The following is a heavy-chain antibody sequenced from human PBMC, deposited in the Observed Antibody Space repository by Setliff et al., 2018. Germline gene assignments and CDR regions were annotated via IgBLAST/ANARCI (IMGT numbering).Heavy chain of an antibody. D-gene: IGHD2-2*01. V-gene: IGHV1-18*01. J-gene: IGHJ4*02. Sequence: ASVKVSCKASGYTFSDYGISWVRLAPGQGLEWMGWISPYTGKTFYAPQFQDRVIMTTDTSTTTAYMEVKSLTSDDTAVYYCARLVRYCTRTSCQRTPGAEYWGQGTLVTVSS. CDR3: ARLVRYCTRTSCQRTPGAEY. CDR2: ISPYTGKT. CDR1: GYTFSDYG.